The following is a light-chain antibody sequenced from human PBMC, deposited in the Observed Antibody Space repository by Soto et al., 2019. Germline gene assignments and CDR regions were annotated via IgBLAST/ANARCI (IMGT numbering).Light chain of an antibody. CDR2: GAS. J-gene: IGKJ1*01. CDR3: QQYGSSRWT. V-gene: IGKV3-20*01. CDR1: QSVSSSY. Sequence: EIVLTQSPGTLSFSPWERSTLSCRASQSVSSSYLAWYQQKPGQAPRLLIYGASSRATGIPDRFSGSGSGTDFTLTISRLEPEDFAVYYCQQYGSSRWTFGQGTKVDIK.